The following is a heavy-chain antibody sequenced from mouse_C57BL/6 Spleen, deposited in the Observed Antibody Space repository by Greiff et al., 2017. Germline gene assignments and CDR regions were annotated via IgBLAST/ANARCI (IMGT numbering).Heavy chain of an antibody. V-gene: IGHV1-82*01. D-gene: IGHD1-1*01. J-gene: IGHJ2*01. CDR2: IYPGDGDT. CDR1: GYAFSSSW. CDR3: ARDYYGSSYVDY. Sequence: LVESRPELVKPGASVKISCKASGYAFSSSWMNWVKQRPGKGLEWIGRIYPGDGDTNYNGKFKGKATLTADKSSSTAYMQLSSLTSEDSAVYFCARDYYGSSYVDYWGQGTTLTVSS.